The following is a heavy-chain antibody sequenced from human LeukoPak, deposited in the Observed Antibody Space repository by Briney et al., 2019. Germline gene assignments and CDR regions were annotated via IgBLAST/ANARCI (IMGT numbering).Heavy chain of an antibody. Sequence: ASVKVSCKASGVTFDSSDISWVRQAPGQGLEWMGGIIPIFGSAIYAQKFQGRVTITADESTSTAYMELSSLRSEDTAVYYCASTRGGVLRYFDWLFSYAFDIWGQGTMVTVSS. CDR1: GVTFDSSD. CDR3: ASTRGGVLRYFDWLFSYAFDI. V-gene: IGHV1-69*13. J-gene: IGHJ3*02. D-gene: IGHD3-9*01. CDR2: IIPIFGSA.